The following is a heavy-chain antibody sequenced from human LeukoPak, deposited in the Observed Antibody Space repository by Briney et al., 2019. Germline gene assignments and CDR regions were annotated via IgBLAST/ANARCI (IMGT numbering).Heavy chain of an antibody. Sequence: GGSLRLSCAASGFTFSSHSMNWVRQAPGKGLEWVSSISSSSSYIYYADSVKVRFTISRDNAKNSLYLQMNSLRAEDTAVYYCASMCSSTSCYFAFDIWGQGTMVTVSS. CDR3: ASMCSSTSCYFAFDI. J-gene: IGHJ3*02. CDR2: ISSSSSYI. V-gene: IGHV3-21*01. D-gene: IGHD2-2*01. CDR1: GFTFSSHS.